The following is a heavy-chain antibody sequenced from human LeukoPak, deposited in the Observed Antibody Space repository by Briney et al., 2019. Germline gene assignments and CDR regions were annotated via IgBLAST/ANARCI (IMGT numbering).Heavy chain of an antibody. CDR1: GFTVSSNY. V-gene: IGHV3-53*01. D-gene: IGHD3-10*01. Sequence: GGSLRLSCAASGFTVSSNYMSWVRQAPGKGLEWVSVIYSGGSTYYADSVKGRFTISRDNSKNTLYLQMNSLRAEDTAAYYCAKLWFGELTDAFDIWGQGTMVTVSS. J-gene: IGHJ3*02. CDR3: AKLWFGELTDAFDI. CDR2: IYSGGST.